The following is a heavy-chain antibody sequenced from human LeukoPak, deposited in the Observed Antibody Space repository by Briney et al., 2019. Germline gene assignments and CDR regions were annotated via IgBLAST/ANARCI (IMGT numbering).Heavy chain of an antibody. V-gene: IGHV4-39*07. D-gene: IGHD3-22*01. CDR1: GASISSSNYY. Sequence: SETLSLTCTVSGASISSSNYYWDWIRQPPGKGLEWIGSIYYSGSTNYNPSLKSRVTISVDTSKNQFSLKLSSVTAADTAVYYCARGVDSSGYTYYFDYWGQGTLVTVSS. CDR2: IYYSGST. CDR3: ARGVDSSGYTYYFDY. J-gene: IGHJ4*02.